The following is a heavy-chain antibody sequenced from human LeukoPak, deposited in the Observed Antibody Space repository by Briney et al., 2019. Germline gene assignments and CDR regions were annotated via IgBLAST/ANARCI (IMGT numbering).Heavy chain of an antibody. CDR2: IRYDGSNK. J-gene: IGHJ4*02. CDR3: AKDERNWNYNLASQTYD. V-gene: IGHV3-30*02. Sequence: GGSLRLSCAASGFTFSSYGMHWVRQAPGKGLEWVAFIRYDGSNKYYADSVKGRFTVSRDNSKNTLYLQMSSLRAEDTAVYYCAKDERNWNYNLASQTYDWGQGTLVTVSS. CDR1: GFTFSSYG. D-gene: IGHD1-7*01.